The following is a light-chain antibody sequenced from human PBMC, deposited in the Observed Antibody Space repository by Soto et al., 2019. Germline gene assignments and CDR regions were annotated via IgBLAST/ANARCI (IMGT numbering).Light chain of an antibody. Sequence: QSVLTQPPSASGSPGQSVTISCTGTSSGVAAYDFVSWYQQHPGKAPKLMIYEVSKRPSGVPDRFSGSKSGDTASLTVSGLQADDEADYYCSSYAGSNNFVFGTGTKVTVL. V-gene: IGLV2-8*01. CDR1: SSGVAAYDF. CDR2: EVS. CDR3: SSYAGSNNFV. J-gene: IGLJ1*01.